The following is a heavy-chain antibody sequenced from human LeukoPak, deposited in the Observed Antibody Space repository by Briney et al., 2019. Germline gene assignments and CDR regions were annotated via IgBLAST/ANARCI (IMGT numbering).Heavy chain of an antibody. CDR3: ARTRDYDFWSGYPMYNWLDP. Sequence: GGSLRLSCAASGFTVSSNYMSWVRQAPGKGLEWVSVIYSGGTTSYADSVKGRFTISRDNSKNSLYLQMNSLRAEDTAVYYCARTRDYDFWSGYPMYNWLDPWGQGTLVTVSS. D-gene: IGHD3-3*01. CDR1: GFTVSSNY. CDR2: IYSGGTT. V-gene: IGHV3-53*01. J-gene: IGHJ5*02.